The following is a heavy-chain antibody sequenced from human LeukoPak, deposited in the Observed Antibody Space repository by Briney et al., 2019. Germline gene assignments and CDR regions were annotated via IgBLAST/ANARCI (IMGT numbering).Heavy chain of an antibody. V-gene: IGHV1-18*01. CDR3: ARGYQTSYYDRSGYLTYFDY. D-gene: IGHD3-22*01. CDR1: GYTFTSYG. CDR2: ISAFNGNT. Sequence: ASVKVSCKASGYTFTSYGITWVRQAPGQGLEWMGWISAFNGNTNYAQKFQGRVTMSTDTSTKIAYMELRSLRSDDTAVYYCARGYQTSYYDRSGYLTYFDYWGQGTLVTVS. J-gene: IGHJ4*02.